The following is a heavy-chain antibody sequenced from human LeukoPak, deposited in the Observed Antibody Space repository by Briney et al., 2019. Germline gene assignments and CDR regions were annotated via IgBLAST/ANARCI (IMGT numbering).Heavy chain of an antibody. CDR3: AKVRCGSYFFDSNKHNWFDP. J-gene: IGHJ5*02. V-gene: IGHV3-23*01. CDR2: ISGSGGST. D-gene: IGHD1-26*01. CDR1: GFTFSSYA. Sequence: PGGSLRLSCAASGFTFSSYAMSWVRQAPGKGLEWVSAISGSGGSTYYADSVKGRFTISRDNSKNTLYLQMNSLRAEDTAVYYCAKVRCGSYFFDSNKHNWFDPWGQGTLVTVSS.